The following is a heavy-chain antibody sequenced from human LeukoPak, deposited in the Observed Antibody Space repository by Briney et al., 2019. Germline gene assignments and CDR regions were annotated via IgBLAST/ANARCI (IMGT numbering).Heavy chain of an antibody. V-gene: IGHV3-48*02. CDR2: ISSSGRPV. CDR3: ARSRFTYGSVALDY. D-gene: IGHD4-17*01. CDR1: GFSFSSYN. J-gene: IGHJ4*02. Sequence: GGSLRLSCGASGFSFSSYNIHWVRQAPGKGLEWLSSISSSGRPVYYSDSVKGRFSISRDDAKDSLHLQMNSLRDEDTAVYYRARSRFTYGSVALDYWGRGTLVTVSS.